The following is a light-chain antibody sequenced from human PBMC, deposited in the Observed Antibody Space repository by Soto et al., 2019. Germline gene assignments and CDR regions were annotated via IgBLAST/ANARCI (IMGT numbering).Light chain of an antibody. CDR1: SSNIGGNY. Sequence: QSVLTQPPSASGTPGQRVSLSCSGSSSNIGGNYVCWYQQLPGTAPKLLIYDTDQRPSGVPDRFSASKSGTSASLAISGLRSEAEADYYCAAWDDSLSGRVFGGGTKLTVL. CDR2: DTD. J-gene: IGLJ2*01. CDR3: AAWDDSLSGRV. V-gene: IGLV1-47*02.